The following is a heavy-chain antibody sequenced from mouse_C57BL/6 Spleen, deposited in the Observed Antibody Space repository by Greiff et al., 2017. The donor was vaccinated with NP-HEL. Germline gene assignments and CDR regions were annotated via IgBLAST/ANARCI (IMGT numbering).Heavy chain of an antibody. CDR3: AREGLLLRPRSLNYLDY. Sequence: QVQLQQPGTELVKPGASVKLSCKASGYTFTSYWMHWVKQRPGQGLEWIGNINPSNGGTNYNEKFKSKATLTVDKASSTAYMQLSSLTSEDSAVYYDAREGLLLRPRSLNYLDYWGQGTTLTVSS. J-gene: IGHJ2*01. CDR2: INPSNGGT. V-gene: IGHV1-53*01. CDR1: GYTFTSYW. D-gene: IGHD1-1*01.